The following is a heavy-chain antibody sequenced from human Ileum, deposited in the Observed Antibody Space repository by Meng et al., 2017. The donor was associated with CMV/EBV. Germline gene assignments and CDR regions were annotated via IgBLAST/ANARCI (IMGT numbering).Heavy chain of an antibody. CDR3: AIGTRGHYGMDV. CDR1: GFTFSKYS. V-gene: IGHV3-21*06. CDR2: ISSSGSYL. J-gene: IGHJ6*02. Sequence: SLNISFAASGFTFSKYSLNWVRQATGKRQEWVASISSSGSYLFYADSVKGRFTVSRDNAKNSLYLQLSSVTAEDTTVYYCAIGTRGHYGMDVWGQGTTVTVSS.